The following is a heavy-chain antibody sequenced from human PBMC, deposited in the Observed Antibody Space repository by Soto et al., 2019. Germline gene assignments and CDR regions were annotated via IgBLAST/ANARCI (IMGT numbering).Heavy chain of an antibody. V-gene: IGHV5-51*01. Sequence: GAPLKIHCKISGYSFTSYWIGGMRQMPGKGVEWMGIIYTGASDTRYSPSFPCQVAISADKSISTAYLQWSSLKASDTAMYYCARSYYYDSSGYAEYYFDYWRQAALVTVSS. CDR3: ARSYYYDSSGYAEYYFDY. D-gene: IGHD3-22*01. J-gene: IGHJ4*02. CDR2: IYTGASDT. CDR1: GYSFTSYW.